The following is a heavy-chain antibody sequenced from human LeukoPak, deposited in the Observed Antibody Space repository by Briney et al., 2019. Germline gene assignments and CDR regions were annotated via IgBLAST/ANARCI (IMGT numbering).Heavy chain of an antibody. CDR1: GFTFSSYA. V-gene: IGHV3-23*01. J-gene: IGHJ4*02. CDR3: ATKRNIVATSADDY. D-gene: IGHD6-25*01. Sequence: GGSLRLACAASGFTFSSYAMSWVRQPPGKGLEWVSAISGSGGDTYYPASVKGRFTNSRDNSKNTLYLQMNSLRAEATAVDYCATKRNIVATSADDYWGQGTLVTVSA. CDR2: ISGSGGDT.